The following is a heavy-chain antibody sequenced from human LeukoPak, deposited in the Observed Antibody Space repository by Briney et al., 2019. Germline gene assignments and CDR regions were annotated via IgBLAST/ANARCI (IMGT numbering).Heavy chain of an antibody. CDR1: GFTVSTNY. CDR2: ISTSGTT. D-gene: IGHD6-19*01. V-gene: IGHV3-53*01. J-gene: IGHJ4*02. Sequence: GGSLRLSCAASGFTVSTNYMSWVRQVSGEGLEFVSLISTSGTTDYADSVKGRFTISSDNSKNTLYLHMNSLRAEDTAVYYCARVRSDSRGWYELDYWGQGTWSPSPQ. CDR3: ARVRSDSRGWYELDY.